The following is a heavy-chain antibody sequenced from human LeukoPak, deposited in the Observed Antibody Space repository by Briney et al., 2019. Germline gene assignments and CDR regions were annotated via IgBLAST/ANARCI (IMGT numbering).Heavy chain of an antibody. D-gene: IGHD5-18*01. V-gene: IGHV3-53*01. Sequence: GGSLRLSCAASGFIVSNNFMGWVRQAPGKGLDWVSVIYSGGSTFYADSVKGRFTISRDNSKNTLYLQTNSLRAEDTAVYYCAREGSYGSSWYFDYWGQGTLVTVSS. CDR1: GFIVSNNF. CDR3: AREGSYGSSWYFDY. J-gene: IGHJ4*02. CDR2: IYSGGST.